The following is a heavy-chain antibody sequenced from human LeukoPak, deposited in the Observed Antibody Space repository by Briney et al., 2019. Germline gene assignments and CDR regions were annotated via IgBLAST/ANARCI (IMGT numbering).Heavy chain of an antibody. CDR1: GDIFTSYG. Sequence: ASVKVSCKASGDIFTSYGISWVRQAPGQGLEWMGWISAYNGNTNYAQKLRGRVTMTTDTSTSTAYMELRSLRSDDTAVYHCARDGTTVTTLPYDYWGQGTLVTVSS. V-gene: IGHV1-18*01. D-gene: IGHD4-17*01. CDR2: ISAYNGNT. CDR3: ARDGTTVTTLPYDY. J-gene: IGHJ4*02.